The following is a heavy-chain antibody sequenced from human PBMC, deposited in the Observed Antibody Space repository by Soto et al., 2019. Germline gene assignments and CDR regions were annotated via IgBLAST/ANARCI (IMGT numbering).Heavy chain of an antibody. J-gene: IGHJ6*01. CDR2: ISYDGSNK. Sequence: QVQLVESGGGVVQPGRSLRLSCAASGFTFSSYGMHWVRQAPGKGLEWVAVISYDGSNKYYADSVKGRFTISRDNSKNTLYLQMNSLRAEDTAVYYCAKFDTAMVKNYYYYGMDVW. V-gene: IGHV3-30*18. CDR3: AKFDTAMVKNYYYYGMDV. D-gene: IGHD5-18*01. CDR1: GFTFSSYG.